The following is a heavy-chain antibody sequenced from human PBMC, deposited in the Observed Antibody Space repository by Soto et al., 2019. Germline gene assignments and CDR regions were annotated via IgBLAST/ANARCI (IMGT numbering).Heavy chain of an antibody. D-gene: IGHD5-12*01. CDR1: VGTFSSYA. V-gene: IGHV1-69*12. CDR3: ARDPMATINFDY. Sequence: QVQLVQSGAEVKKPGSSVKVSCKASVGTFSSYAISWVRQAPGQGLEWMGGIIPIFGTANYAQKFQGRVTLTADESTSTAYMELSSLRSEDTAVYYCARDPMATINFDYWGQGTLVTVSS. J-gene: IGHJ4*02. CDR2: IIPIFGTA.